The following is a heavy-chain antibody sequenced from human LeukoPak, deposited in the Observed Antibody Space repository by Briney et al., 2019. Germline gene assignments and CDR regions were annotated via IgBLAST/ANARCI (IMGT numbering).Heavy chain of an antibody. CDR3: ARDRELAALDP. D-gene: IGHD1-26*01. V-gene: IGHV4-4*02. Sequence: SGTLSLTCAVSGGSISSSNWWSWVRQPPGKGLEWIGGLYHSGTIYYNPSLKSRVTISADKSKNHFSLKLTSVTAADTAVYYCARDRELAALDPWGQGTLVIVSS. CDR2: LYHSGTI. CDR1: GGSISSSNW. J-gene: IGHJ5*02.